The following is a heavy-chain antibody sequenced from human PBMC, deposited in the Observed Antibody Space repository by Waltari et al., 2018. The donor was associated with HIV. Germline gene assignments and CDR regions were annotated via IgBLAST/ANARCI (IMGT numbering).Heavy chain of an antibody. CDR1: DGTVSGHM. CDR2: INHSGVH. CDR3: ARWEGFFDV. J-gene: IGHJ3*01. D-gene: IGHD1-26*01. Sequence: QQLGAALLKPADTLSLPCAVDDGTVSGHMWSWIRQSPGKGLEWSGEINHSGVHNYNSSLKSRATISVDRSKNQFSLRLTSLTAADTGVYFCARWEGFFDVWG. V-gene: IGHV4-34*08.